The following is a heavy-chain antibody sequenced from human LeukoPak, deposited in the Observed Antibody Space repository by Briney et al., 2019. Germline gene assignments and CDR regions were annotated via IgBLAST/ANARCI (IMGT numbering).Heavy chain of an antibody. CDR3: ARHPVDIVATIAPDY. Sequence: PSETLSLTCTVSGGSISSYYWSWIRHPPGKGLEWIGYIYYSGSTNYNPSLKSRVTISVDTSKNQFSLKLSSVTAADTAVYYCARHPVDIVATIAPDYWGQGTLVTVSS. D-gene: IGHD5-12*01. J-gene: IGHJ4*02. V-gene: IGHV4-59*08. CDR1: GGSISSYY. CDR2: IYYSGST.